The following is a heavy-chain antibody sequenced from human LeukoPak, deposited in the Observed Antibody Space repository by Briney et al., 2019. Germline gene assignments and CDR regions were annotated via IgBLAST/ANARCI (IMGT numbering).Heavy chain of an antibody. D-gene: IGHD1-26*01. CDR2: IRYDGTQK. V-gene: IGHV3-30*02. CDR3: ANFGLGATKGMRVDY. Sequence: GGSLRLSCAVSGFTFSNYGMHWVRQAPGKVLEWVTFIRYDGTQKYYADSVRGRFTISRDNSKNTLDLQMNSLRPEDTAVYYCANFGLGATKGMRVDYWGQGTLVTISS. J-gene: IGHJ4*02. CDR1: GFTFSNYG.